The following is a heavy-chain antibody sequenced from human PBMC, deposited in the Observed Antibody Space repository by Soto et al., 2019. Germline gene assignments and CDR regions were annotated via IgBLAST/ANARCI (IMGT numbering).Heavy chain of an antibody. CDR2: IKQDGSDM. CDR3: ARPYYGGNTDLXY. Sequence: PGGSLGLSCAASGFPFSTYDMSWVRQAPGKGLEWVAHIKQDGSDMYYVDSVKGRFTISRDNAQNSLFLQMNSLRVEDTAVYYCARPYYGGNTDLXYWGQGTQVXVSS. V-gene: IGHV3-7*04. J-gene: IGHJ4*02. CDR1: GFPFSTYD. D-gene: IGHD4-17*01.